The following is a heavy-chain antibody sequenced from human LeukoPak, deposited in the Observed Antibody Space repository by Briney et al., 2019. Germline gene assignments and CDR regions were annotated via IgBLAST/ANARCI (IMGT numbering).Heavy chain of an antibody. D-gene: IGHD2-8*01. V-gene: IGHV4-34*01. J-gene: IGHJ4*02. CDR2: ITHSGST. CDR3: AGNGLY. CDR1: GVSFSGYY. Sequence: SETLPLTCTVSGVSFSGYYWTWVRQPPGKGLEWIGEITHSGSTNCNPSLKSRVTISVDTSKNQFSLKLTSVTAADTAVYYCAGNGLYWGQGTLVTVSS.